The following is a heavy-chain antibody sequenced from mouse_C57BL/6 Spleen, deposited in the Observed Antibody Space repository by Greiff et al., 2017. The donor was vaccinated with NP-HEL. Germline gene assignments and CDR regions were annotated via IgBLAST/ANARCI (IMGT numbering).Heavy chain of an antibody. J-gene: IGHJ4*01. CDR3: ARRAYYGSRSYYAMDY. D-gene: IGHD1-1*01. CDR2: ISSGSSTI. CDR1: GFTFSDYG. Sequence: EVKLMESGGGLVKPGGSLKLSCAASGFTFSDYGMHWVRQAPEKGLEWVAYISSGSSTIYYADTVKGRFTISRDNAKNTLFLQMTSLRSEDTAMYYCARRAYYGSRSYYAMDYWGQGTSVTVSS. V-gene: IGHV5-17*01.